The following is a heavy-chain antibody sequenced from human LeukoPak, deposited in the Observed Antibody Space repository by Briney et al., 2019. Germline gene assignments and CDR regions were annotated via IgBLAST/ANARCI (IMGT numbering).Heavy chain of an antibody. CDR1: GGSISSYY. J-gene: IGHJ4*02. Sequence: SETLSLTCTVSGGSISSYYWSWIRQPPGKGLEWIGYIYYSGSTNYNPSLKSRVTISVDTSKNQFSLKLSSVTAADTAVYYCARSRYSSSWYYFDYWGQGTLVTVSS. CDR3: ARSRYSSSWYYFDY. D-gene: IGHD6-13*01. V-gene: IGHV4-59*01. CDR2: IYYSGST.